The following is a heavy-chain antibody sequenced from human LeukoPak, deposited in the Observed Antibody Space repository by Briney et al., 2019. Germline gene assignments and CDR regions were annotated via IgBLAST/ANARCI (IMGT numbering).Heavy chain of an antibody. CDR1: GGSISSYY. J-gene: IGHJ5*02. Sequence: SETLSLTCTVSGGSISSYYWSWIRQPPGKGLEWIGYIYYSGSTNYNPSLKSRVTISVDTSKNQFSLKLSSVTAADTAVYYCARRDMGLGELGFDPWGQGTLVTVSS. CDR3: ARRDMGLGELGFDP. V-gene: IGHV4-59*08. CDR2: IYYSGST. D-gene: IGHD3-10*01.